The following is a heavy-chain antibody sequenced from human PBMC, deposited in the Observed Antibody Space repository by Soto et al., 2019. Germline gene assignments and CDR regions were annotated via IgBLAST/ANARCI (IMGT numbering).Heavy chain of an antibody. CDR1: GGSISSSSYC. Sequence: QLQLQESGPGLVKPSETLSLTCTVSGGSISSSSYCWGWIRQPPGKGLEWIGSIYYSGSTYYNPSLKSRVTISVDTSKNQFSLKLSSVTAADTAVYYCHEGHYYYGMDGWGQGTTVTVSS. J-gene: IGHJ6*02. V-gene: IGHV4-39*01. CDR3: HEGHYYYGMDG. CDR2: IYYSGST.